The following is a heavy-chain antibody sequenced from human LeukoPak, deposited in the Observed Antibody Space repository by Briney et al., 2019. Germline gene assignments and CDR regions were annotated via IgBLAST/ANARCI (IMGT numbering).Heavy chain of an antibody. V-gene: IGHV3-30*02. CDR2: IRYDGSNK. J-gene: IGHJ6*03. D-gene: IGHD2-15*01. CDR1: GFTFSSYG. CDR3: AKGPLRYCSGGSSCYYYYMDV. Sequence: GGSLRLSCAASGFTFSSYGMHWVRQAPGKGLEWVAFIRYDGSNKYYADSVKGRFTISRDNSKNTLYLQMNSLRAEDTAVYYCAKGPLRYCSGGSSCYYYYMDVWGKGTTVTISS.